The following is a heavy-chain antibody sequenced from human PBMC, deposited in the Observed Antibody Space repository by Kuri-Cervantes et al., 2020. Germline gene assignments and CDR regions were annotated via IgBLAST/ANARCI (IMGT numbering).Heavy chain of an antibody. CDR3: ASIARAETCSSTSRPFDY. D-gene: IGHD2-2*01. J-gene: IGHJ4*02. Sequence: SVKVSCKASGGTFSSYAISWVRQAPGQGLEWMGGIIPIFGTANYAQKFQGRVTITADESTSTAYMELSSLRSEDTAVYYCASIARAETCSSTSRPFDYWGQGTLVTVSS. CDR2: IIPIFGTA. V-gene: IGHV1-69*13. CDR1: GGTFSSYA.